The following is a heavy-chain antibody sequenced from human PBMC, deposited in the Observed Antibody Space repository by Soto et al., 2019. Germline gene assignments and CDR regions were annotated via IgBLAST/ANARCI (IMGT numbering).Heavy chain of an antibody. CDR2: ISYDGSNK. CDR3: AKEDMITFGGVIVMIDY. CDR1: GFTFSSYG. J-gene: IGHJ4*02. D-gene: IGHD3-16*02. V-gene: IGHV3-30*18. Sequence: QVQLVESGGGVVQPGRSLRLSCAASGFTFSSYGMHWVRQAPGKGLEWVAVISYDGSNKYYADSVKGRFIISRDNSKNTLYLQMNSLRAEDTAVYYCAKEDMITFGGVIVMIDYWGQGTLVTVSS.